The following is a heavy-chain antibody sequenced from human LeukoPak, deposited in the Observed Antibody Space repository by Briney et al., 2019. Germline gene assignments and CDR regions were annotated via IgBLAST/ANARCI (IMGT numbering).Heavy chain of an antibody. D-gene: IGHD4-23*01. J-gene: IGHJ2*01. CDR2: IYYSGST. CDR1: GGSTSSSSYY. V-gene: IGHV4-39*07. CDR3: AREGGDYGGNSQFWYFDL. Sequence: SETLSLTCTVSGGSTSSSSYYWGWIRQPPGKGLEWIGSIYYSGSTYYNPSLKSRVTISVDTSKNQFSLKLSSVTAADTAVYYCAREGGDYGGNSQFWYFDLWGRGTLVTVSS.